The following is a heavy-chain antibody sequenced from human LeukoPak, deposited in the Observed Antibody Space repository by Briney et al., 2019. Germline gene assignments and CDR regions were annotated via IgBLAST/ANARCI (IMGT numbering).Heavy chain of an antibody. CDR3: ARHVTYSSTSSYFDY. Sequence: GESLKTSCKASGYSFTSYWIAWVRQMPGKGLEYMGFIYPGGSDTRCSPSFEGQVTISADKSITTAYLQWSSLKASDTAIYYCARHVTYSSTSSYFDYWGQGTLVTVSS. D-gene: IGHD6-6*01. CDR2: IYPGGSDT. J-gene: IGHJ4*02. CDR1: GYSFTSYW. V-gene: IGHV5-51*01.